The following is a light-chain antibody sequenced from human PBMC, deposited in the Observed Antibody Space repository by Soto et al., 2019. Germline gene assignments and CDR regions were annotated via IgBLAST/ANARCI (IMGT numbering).Light chain of an antibody. CDR1: SSDVGGYNY. CDR3: SSYTSSSTRV. J-gene: IGLJ3*02. CDR2: EVS. V-gene: IGLV2-14*01. Sequence: QSALTQPASVSGSPGQSITISCTGTSSDVGGYNYVSWYQQHPGKAPKLMIYEVSNRPSGVSNRFSGSKSGNTASLTISGLQAEDEADHYCSSYTSSSTRVFGGGTKLTV.